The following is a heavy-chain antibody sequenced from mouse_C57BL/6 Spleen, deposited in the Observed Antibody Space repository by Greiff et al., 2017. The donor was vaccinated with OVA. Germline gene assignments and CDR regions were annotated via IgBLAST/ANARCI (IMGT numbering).Heavy chain of an antibody. CDR3: ARGADYDKNGFAY. D-gene: IGHD2-4*01. Sequence: QVQLQQSGAELARPGASVKLSCKASGYTFTSYGISWVKQRTGQGLEWIGEIYPRSGNTYYNEKFKGKATLTADKSSSTAYMELRSLTSEDSAVYFCARGADYDKNGFAYWGQGTLVTVSA. V-gene: IGHV1-81*01. J-gene: IGHJ3*01. CDR1: GYTFTSYG. CDR2: IYPRSGNT.